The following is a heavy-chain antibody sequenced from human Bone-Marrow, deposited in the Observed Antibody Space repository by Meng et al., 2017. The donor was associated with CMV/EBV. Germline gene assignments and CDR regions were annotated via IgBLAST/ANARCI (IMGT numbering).Heavy chain of an antibody. D-gene: IGHD1-26*01. CDR2: VSPSSSYI. Sequence: GGSLRLSCAASGFTFSTYNMNWVRQAPGKGLEWVSSVSPSSSYIYYADSVKGRFTISRDNAKNSLYLQMSSLRAEDTAVYYCATTAKGGWELLREDYWVQGTLDTVSS. J-gene: IGHJ4*02. CDR3: ATTAKGGWELLREDY. CDR1: GFTFSTYN. V-gene: IGHV3-21*01.